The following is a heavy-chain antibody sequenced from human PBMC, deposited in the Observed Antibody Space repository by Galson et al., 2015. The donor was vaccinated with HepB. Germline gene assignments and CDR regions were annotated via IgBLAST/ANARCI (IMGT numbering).Heavy chain of an antibody. D-gene: IGHD6-13*01. J-gene: IGHJ6*02. V-gene: IGHV1-3*01. CDR2: INAGNGNT. Sequence: SVKVSCKASGYTFTSYAMHWVRQAPGQRLEWMGWINAGNGNTKYSQKFQGRVTITRDTSASTAYMELSSLRSEDTAVYYCARVVAAAGYYYYYGMDVWGQGTTVTVSS. CDR1: GYTFTSYA. CDR3: ARVVAAAGYYYYYGMDV.